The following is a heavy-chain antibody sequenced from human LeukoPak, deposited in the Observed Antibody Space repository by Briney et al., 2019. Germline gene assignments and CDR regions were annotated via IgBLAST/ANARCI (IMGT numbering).Heavy chain of an antibody. Sequence: SETLSLTCAVYGGSFSGYYWSWVRQPPGKGLEWIGEINHGGSTNYNPSLKSRVTISVDTSKNQFSLKLSSVTAADTAVYYCARANYDSRWYYWGQGTLVSVSS. D-gene: IGHD3-22*01. CDR2: INHGGST. J-gene: IGHJ4*02. CDR1: GGSFSGYY. V-gene: IGHV4-34*01. CDR3: ARANYDSRWYY.